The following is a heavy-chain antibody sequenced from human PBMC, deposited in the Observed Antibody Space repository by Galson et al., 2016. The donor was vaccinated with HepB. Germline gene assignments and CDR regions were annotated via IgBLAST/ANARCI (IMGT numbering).Heavy chain of an antibody. CDR2: ISSGGET. CDR3: ARDTWTWN. D-gene: IGHD3/OR15-3a*01. CDR1: GVTVSNHY. J-gene: IGHJ4*02. V-gene: IGHV3-66*01. Sequence: SLRLSCAASGVTVSNHYMSWVRQAPGTGLEWVSVISSGGETYYADSVKGRFTISRDNSKNTVFLQMNSLRAEDTAVYYCARDTWTWNGGQGTLVTVSS.